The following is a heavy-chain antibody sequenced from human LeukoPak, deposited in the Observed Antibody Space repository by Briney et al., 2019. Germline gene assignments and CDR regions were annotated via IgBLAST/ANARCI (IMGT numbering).Heavy chain of an antibody. V-gene: IGHV3-74*01. CDR1: GFTFSSYW. J-gene: IGHJ4*02. CDR2: INSDGSST. D-gene: IGHD1-26*01. Sequence: GGSLRLSCAASGFTFSSYWMHWVRQAPGKGXXWVSRINSDGSSTSYADSVKGRFTISRDNAKNTLYLQMNSLRAEDTAVYYCARGEAGRDFDYWGQGTLVTVSS. CDR3: ARGEAGRDFDY.